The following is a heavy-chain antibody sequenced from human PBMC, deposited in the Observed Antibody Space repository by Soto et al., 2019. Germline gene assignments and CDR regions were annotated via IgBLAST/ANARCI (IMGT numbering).Heavy chain of an antibody. CDR3: ARDRYSSSWYGEFDY. V-gene: IGHV4-59*01. CDR2: IYYSGST. CDR1: GGSISSYY. D-gene: IGHD6-13*01. Sequence: SSETLSLTCTVSGGSISSYYWSWIRQPPGKGLEWIGYIYYSGSTNYNPSLKSRVTISVDTSKNQFSLKLSSVTAADTAVYYCARDRYSSSWYGEFDYWGQGTLVTVSS. J-gene: IGHJ4*02.